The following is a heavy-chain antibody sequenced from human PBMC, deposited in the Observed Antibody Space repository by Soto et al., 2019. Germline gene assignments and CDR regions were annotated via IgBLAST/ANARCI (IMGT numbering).Heavy chain of an antibody. CDR3: AADSRYCSGGNCEDY. CDR1: GFTFTSSA. Sequence: QMQLVQSGPEVKKPGTSVRVSCKASGFTFTSSAMQWVRQARGQRLEWIGWIVVGSGHTNYEQKFQERVTITRDMATSTAYRELSSLRSEDTAEYYCAADSRYCSGGNCEDYWGQGSLVTVSS. V-gene: IGHV1-58*02. D-gene: IGHD2-15*01. J-gene: IGHJ4*02. CDR2: IVVGSGHT.